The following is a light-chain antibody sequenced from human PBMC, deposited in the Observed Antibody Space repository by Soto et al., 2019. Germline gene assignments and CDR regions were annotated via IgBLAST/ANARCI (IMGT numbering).Light chain of an antibody. CDR1: SSDVGGHNY. CDR3: SSYAGSSTWV. CDR2: EVS. V-gene: IGLV2-8*01. J-gene: IGLJ3*02. Sequence: QSAPTQPPSASGSPGQSATISCTGTSSDVGGHNYVSWYQQYPGKAPKLMIYEVSKRPSGVPDRFSGSKSGNTASLTVSGLQAEDEADYYCSSYAGSSTWVFGGGTKVTVL.